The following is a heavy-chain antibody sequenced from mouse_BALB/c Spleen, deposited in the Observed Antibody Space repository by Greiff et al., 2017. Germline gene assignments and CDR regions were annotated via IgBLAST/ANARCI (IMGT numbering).Heavy chain of an antibody. V-gene: IGHV14-3*02. CDR1: GFNIKDTY. CDR2: IDPANGNT. D-gene: IGHD1-1*01. J-gene: IGHJ3*02. Sequence: EVQLQESGAELVKPGASVKLSCTASGFNIKDTYMHWVKQRPEQGLEWIGRIDPANGNTKYDPKFQGKATITADTSSNTAYLQLSSLTSEDTAVYYCAGYYYGRAGWDQGTLVTVSA. CDR3: AGYYYGRAG.